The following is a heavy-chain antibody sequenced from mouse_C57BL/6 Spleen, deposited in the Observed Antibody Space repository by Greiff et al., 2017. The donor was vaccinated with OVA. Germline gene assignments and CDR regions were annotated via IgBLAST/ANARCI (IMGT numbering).Heavy chain of an antibody. D-gene: IGHD1-3*01. CDR2: INPSTGGT. CDR1: GYSFTGYY. V-gene: IGHV1-42*01. J-gene: IGHJ3*01. Sequence: VQLQQSGPELVKPGASVKISCKASGYSFTGYYMNWVKQSPEKSLEWIGEINPSTGGTTYNQKFKAKATLSVDKSSSTAYLQLKSQTSEDSAVYDCERRFGRLYNNGGFAYWGKGTLVTVSA. CDR3: ERRFGRLYNNGGFAY.